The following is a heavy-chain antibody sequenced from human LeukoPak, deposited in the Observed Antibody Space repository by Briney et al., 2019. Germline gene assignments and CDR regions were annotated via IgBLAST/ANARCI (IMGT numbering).Heavy chain of an antibody. Sequence: SETLSLTCAVYGGSFSGYYWSWIRQPPGKGLEWIGEINHSGSTNYNPSLKSRVTISVDTSKNQFSLKLSSVTAADTAVYYCARRGGRISAAGRRYFDYWGQGTLVIVSS. CDR3: ARRGGRISAAGRRYFDY. CDR1: GGSFSGYY. CDR2: INHSGST. J-gene: IGHJ4*02. V-gene: IGHV4-34*01. D-gene: IGHD6-13*01.